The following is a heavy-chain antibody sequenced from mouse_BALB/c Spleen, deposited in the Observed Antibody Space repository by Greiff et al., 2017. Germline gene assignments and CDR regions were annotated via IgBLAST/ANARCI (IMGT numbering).Heavy chain of an antibody. CDR3: ARGGYGYDAFAC. V-gene: IGHV1S81*02. Sequence: VQLQQPGAELVKPGASVKLSCKASGYTFTSYWMHWVKQRPGQGLEWIGEINPSNGRTNYNEKFKSKATLTVDKSSSTAYMQLSSLTSEDSAVYYCARGGYGYDAFACWGQGTLVTVSA. D-gene: IGHD2-2*01. CDR2: INPSNGRT. CDR1: GYTFTSYW. J-gene: IGHJ3*01.